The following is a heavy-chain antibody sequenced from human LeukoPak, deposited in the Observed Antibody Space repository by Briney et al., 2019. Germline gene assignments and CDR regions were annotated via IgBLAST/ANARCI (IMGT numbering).Heavy chain of an antibody. CDR1: GGSFSGYY. CDR2: INDSGST. D-gene: IGHD1-26*01. CDR3: ASGTPYSGSYYDAFDI. J-gene: IGHJ3*02. V-gene: IGHV4-34*01. Sequence: PSETLSLTCAVYGGSFSGYYWSGLRQPPGKGREWIGEINDSGSTNYNPSLKSRVTISVDTSKKQFSLKLSSVTAADTAVYYCASGTPYSGSYYDAFDIWGQGTMVTVSS.